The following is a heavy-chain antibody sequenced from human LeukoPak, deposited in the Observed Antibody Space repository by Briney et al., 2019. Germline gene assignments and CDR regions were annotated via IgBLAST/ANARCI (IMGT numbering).Heavy chain of an antibody. D-gene: IGHD3-22*01. J-gene: IGHJ4*02. CDR2: IRSKANSYAT. CDR1: GFTFSGSA. Sequence: GGSLRLSCAASGFTFSGSAMHWVRQASGKGLEWVGRIRSKANSYATAYAASVKGRFTISRDDSKNTAYLQMNSLKTEDTAVYYCTRLSEYYDSSGPFLGGQGTLVTVSS. V-gene: IGHV3-73*01. CDR3: TRLSEYYDSSGPFL.